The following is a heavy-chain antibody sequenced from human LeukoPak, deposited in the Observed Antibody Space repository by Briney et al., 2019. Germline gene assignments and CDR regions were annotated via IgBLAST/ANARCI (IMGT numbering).Heavy chain of an antibody. J-gene: IGHJ4*02. Sequence: PGGSLRLSCAASGFTFSTYAMTWVRQAPGKGLEWVSTIGTTGGDTYYADSVKGRFTVSRDNSKNTLYLQMSSLRAEDTAVYYCAKYRLSGRRDYDYWGQGILVTVSS. D-gene: IGHD3-16*02. V-gene: IGHV3-23*01. CDR2: IGTTGGDT. CDR1: GFTFSTYA. CDR3: AKYRLSGRRDYDY.